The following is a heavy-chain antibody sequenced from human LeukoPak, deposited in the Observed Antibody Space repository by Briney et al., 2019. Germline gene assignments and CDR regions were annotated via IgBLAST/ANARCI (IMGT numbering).Heavy chain of an antibody. CDR3: ARAISDGSGSYYTG. CDR1: GGSISSGDYY. CDR2: IYYSGST. J-gene: IGHJ4*02. D-gene: IGHD3-10*01. V-gene: IGHV4-30-4*01. Sequence: PSQTLSLTCTVSGGSISSGDYYWSWIRQPPGKGLEWTGYIYYSGSTYYNPSLKSRVTISVDTSKNQFSLKLSSVTAADTAVYYCARAISDGSGSYYTGWGQGTLVTVSS.